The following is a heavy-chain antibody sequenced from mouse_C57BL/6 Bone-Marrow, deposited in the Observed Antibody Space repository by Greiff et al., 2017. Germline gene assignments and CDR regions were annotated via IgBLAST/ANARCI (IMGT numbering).Heavy chain of an antibody. CDR1: GIDFSRYW. J-gene: IGHJ4*01. CDR3: ARLPYYGSRGMDY. CDR2: INPDSSTI. V-gene: IGHV4-1*01. D-gene: IGHD1-1*01. Sequence: EVKLQESGGGLVQPGGSLKLSCAASGIDFSRYWMSWVRRAPGKGLEWIGEINPDSSTINYAPSLKDKFIISRDNAKNTLYLQMSKVRSEDTALYYCARLPYYGSRGMDYWGQGTSVTVSS.